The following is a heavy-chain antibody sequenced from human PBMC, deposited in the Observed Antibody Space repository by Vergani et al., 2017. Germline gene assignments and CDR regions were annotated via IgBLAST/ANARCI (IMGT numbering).Heavy chain of an antibody. D-gene: IGHD5-24*01. CDR2: IYNSGST. J-gene: IGHJ6*02. CDR3: ARGRVRRATIPYYYYGMDV. Sequence: QVQLQESGPGLVKPSETLSLTCTVSGGSISSYYWSWIRQPPGKGLEWIGYIYNSGSTNYNPSLKSRVTISVDTSKNQFSLKLSSVTAADTAVYYCARGRVRRATIPYYYYGMDVWGQGTTVTVSS. CDR1: GGSISSYY. V-gene: IGHV4-59*01.